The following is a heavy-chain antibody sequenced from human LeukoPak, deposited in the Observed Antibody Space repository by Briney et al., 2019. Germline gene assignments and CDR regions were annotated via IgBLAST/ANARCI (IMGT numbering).Heavy chain of an antibody. J-gene: IGHJ4*02. CDR2: INHSGST. CDR1: GASFSGYY. D-gene: IGHD3-3*01. V-gene: IGHV4-34*01. CDR3: ARGGPITIFGVTPEDFDY. Sequence: SETLSLTCAVYGASFSGYYLSWIRQTPGKGLEWIGEINHSGSTNYNPSLKSRVTISLDTSKNKLSLKMSSATDVDTAVYYCARGGPITIFGVTPEDFDYWGQGTLVTVSS.